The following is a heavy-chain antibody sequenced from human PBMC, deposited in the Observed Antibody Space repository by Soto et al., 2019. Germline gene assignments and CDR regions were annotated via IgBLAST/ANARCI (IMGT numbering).Heavy chain of an antibody. CDR2: IYYSGST. J-gene: IGHJ4*02. D-gene: IGHD6-6*01. CDR1: GGSISSYY. CDR3: AVSIAARPGDFDY. Sequence: PSETLSLTCTVSGGSISSYYWGWIRQPPGKGLEWIGYIYYSGSTNYNPSLKSRVTISVDTSKNQFSLKLSSVTAADTAVYYCAVSIAARPGDFDYWGQGTLVTVSS. V-gene: IGHV4-59*01.